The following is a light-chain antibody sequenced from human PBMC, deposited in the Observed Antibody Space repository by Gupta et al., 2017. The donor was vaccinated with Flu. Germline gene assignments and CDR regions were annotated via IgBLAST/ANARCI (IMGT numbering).Light chain of an antibody. V-gene: IGLV3-1*01. CDR2: QDH. CDR3: QAWDSSFHVI. Sequence: PRQTAIITCSGDILGDKFACWYQQKPGQSPVLIIYQDHKRPSGIPDRFSGSSSGSTATLTISETQAMDEADYFCQAWDSSFHVIFGGGTKLTVL. CDR1: ILGDKF. J-gene: IGLJ2*01.